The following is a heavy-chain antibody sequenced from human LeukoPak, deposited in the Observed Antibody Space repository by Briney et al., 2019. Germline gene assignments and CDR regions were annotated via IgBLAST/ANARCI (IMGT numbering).Heavy chain of an antibody. CDR3: ARGALWFGELLVLGFDY. D-gene: IGHD3-10*01. CDR2: IIPIFGTA. Sequence: SVKVSCTASGGTFSSYAISWVRQAPGQGLEWMGGIIPIFGTANYAQKFQGRVTITADESTSTAYMELSSLRSEDTAAYYCARGALWFGELLVLGFDYWGQGTLVTVSS. V-gene: IGHV1-69*01. J-gene: IGHJ4*02. CDR1: GGTFSSYA.